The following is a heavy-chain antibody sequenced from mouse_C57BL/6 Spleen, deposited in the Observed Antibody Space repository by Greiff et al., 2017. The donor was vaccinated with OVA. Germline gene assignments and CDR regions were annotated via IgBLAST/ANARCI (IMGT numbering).Heavy chain of an antibody. CDR1: GYTFTSYW. J-gene: IGHJ2*01. Sequence: QVHLKQSGPELVKPGASVKLSCKASGYTFTSYWMHWVKQRPGQGLEWIGDINPSNGGTNYNEKFKGKATLTVDKSSSTSYMQLSSLTSGDSAVYYGARIWDGSCLFYFDYWGQGTTLTVSS. D-gene: IGHD1-1*01. CDR3: ARIWDGSCLFYFDY. CDR2: INPSNGGT. V-gene: IGHV1-53*01.